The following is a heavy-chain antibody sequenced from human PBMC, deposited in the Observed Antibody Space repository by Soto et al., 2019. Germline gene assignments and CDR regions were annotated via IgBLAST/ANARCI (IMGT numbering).Heavy chain of an antibody. D-gene: IGHD2-21*01. CDR3: AIGPRVIYGMDD. CDR1: GFIVSSNY. J-gene: IGHJ6*02. CDR2: IYSGGST. V-gene: IGHV3-53*01. Sequence: PGGSLRLSCAASGFIVSSNYMSWVRQAPGKGLEWVSVIYSGGSTYYADSVKGRFTISRDNSKNTLQLQMNSLRVDDTAVYYCAIGPRVIYGMDDWGQGTTVTVSS.